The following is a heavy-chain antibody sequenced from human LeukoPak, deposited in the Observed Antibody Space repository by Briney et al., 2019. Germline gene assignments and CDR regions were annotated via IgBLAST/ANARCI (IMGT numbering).Heavy chain of an antibody. CDR2: ISYDGSNK. V-gene: IGHV3-30-3*01. J-gene: IGHJ4*02. CDR3: ARGGPHLVSFDY. D-gene: IGHD5/OR15-5a*01. Sequence: GGSLRLSCAASGFTFSSYAMHWVRQAPGKGLEWVAVISYDGSNKYYADSVKGRFTISRDNSKNTLYLQMNSLRAEDTAVYYCARGGPHLVSFDYWGQGTLVTVSS. CDR1: GFTFSSYA.